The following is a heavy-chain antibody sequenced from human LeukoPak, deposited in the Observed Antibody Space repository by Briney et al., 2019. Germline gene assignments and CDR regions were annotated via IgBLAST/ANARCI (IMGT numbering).Heavy chain of an antibody. CDR1: GGSISSYY. CDR2: IYYSGST. D-gene: IGHD5-24*01. Sequence: SETLSFTCTVSGGSISSYYWSWIRQPPGKGLEWIGYIYYSGSTNYNPSLKSRVTISVDTSKNQFSLKLSSVTAADTAVYYCARFDRTRGDYWGQGTLVTVSS. J-gene: IGHJ4*02. CDR3: ARFDRTRGDY. V-gene: IGHV4-59*01.